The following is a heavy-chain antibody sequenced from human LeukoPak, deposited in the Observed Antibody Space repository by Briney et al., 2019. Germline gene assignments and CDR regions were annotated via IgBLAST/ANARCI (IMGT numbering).Heavy chain of an antibody. V-gene: IGHV3-21*01. CDR1: GFTFSNYN. Sequence: GGSLRLSCAASGFTFSNYNMNWVRQAPGKGLEWVSSISSSRSYMYYADSVKGRFTISRDNAKNSLYLQMNSLRAEDTAVYYCAELSITMIGGVWGKGTTVTIPS. CDR2: ISSSRSYM. CDR3: AELSITMIGGV. J-gene: IGHJ6*04. D-gene: IGHD3-10*02.